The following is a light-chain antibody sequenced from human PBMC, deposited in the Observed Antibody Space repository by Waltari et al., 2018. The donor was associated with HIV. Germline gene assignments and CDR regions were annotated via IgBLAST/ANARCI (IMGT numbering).Light chain of an antibody. CDR1: SSDVGGYNS. CDR2: EVT. CDR3: CSYTGTGIV. Sequence: QSALTQPPSVSGSPGPSITIPCPGTSSDVGGYNSVSWYQPHPGTDPILMIFEVTKRPSGVSDRFSGSRSGNTASLTISGLQAEDEGDYHCCSYTGTGIVFGGGTKLTVL. V-gene: IGLV2-23*02. J-gene: IGLJ2*01.